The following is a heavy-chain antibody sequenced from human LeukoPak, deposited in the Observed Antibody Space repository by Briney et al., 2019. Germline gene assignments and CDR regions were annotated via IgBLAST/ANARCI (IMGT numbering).Heavy chain of an antibody. D-gene: IGHD4-11*01. CDR1: GFTFHNHG. V-gene: IGHV3-23*01. CDR2: ISGSSRKT. Sequence: GGSLRLSCEASGFTFHNHGMRWVRQAPGKGLEWVSVISGSSRKTYYGDSVGGRCTVCRDNWKNTLYLQISSLRVDDTAVYYCGRDSRPSVTTFRSRWTDFWGQGTLVTVSS. CDR3: GRDSRPSVTTFRSRWTDF. J-gene: IGHJ4*02.